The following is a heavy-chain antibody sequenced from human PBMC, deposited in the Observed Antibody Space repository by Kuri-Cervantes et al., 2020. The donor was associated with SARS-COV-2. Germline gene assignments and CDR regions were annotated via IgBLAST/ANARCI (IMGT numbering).Heavy chain of an antibody. J-gene: IGHJ5*02. Sequence: GESLKISCAASGFTFSGYAMSWVRQAPGKGLEWVSAISGSGGSTYYADSVKGRFTISRDNSKNTLYLQMNSLRAEDTAVYYCAKGGPYYYETGWFDPWGQGTLVTVSS. D-gene: IGHD3-22*01. CDR2: ISGSGGST. CDR3: AKGGPYYYETGWFDP. V-gene: IGHV3-23*01. CDR1: GFTFSGYA.